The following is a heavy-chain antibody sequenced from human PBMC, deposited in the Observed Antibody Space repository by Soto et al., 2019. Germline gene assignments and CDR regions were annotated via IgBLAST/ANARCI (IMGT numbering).Heavy chain of an antibody. Sequence: QVHLVQSGAEVKKPGASVKVSCKGSGYGFTTYGITWVRQAPGQGLEWMAWISAHNGNTNYAQKVEGRVTVTRDTSTSTAYMELRSRRYDDTAVYYCAGGRYGNYWGQGALVTVSS. CDR1: GYGFTTYG. D-gene: IGHD1-1*01. CDR2: ISAHNGNT. CDR3: AGGRYGNY. J-gene: IGHJ4*02. V-gene: IGHV1-18*01.